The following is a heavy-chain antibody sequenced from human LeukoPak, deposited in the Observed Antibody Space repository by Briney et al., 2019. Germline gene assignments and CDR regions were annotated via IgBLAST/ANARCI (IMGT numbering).Heavy chain of an antibody. V-gene: IGHV3-21*01. Sequence: GGSLRLSRAASGFTFSSYSMNWVRQAPGKGLEWVSSISSSSSYIYYADSVKGRFTISRDNAKNSLYLQMNSLRAEDTAVYYCARELGIAVAGMGYWGQGTLVTVSS. J-gene: IGHJ4*02. CDR2: ISSSSSYI. CDR3: ARELGIAVAGMGY. CDR1: GFTFSSYS. D-gene: IGHD6-19*01.